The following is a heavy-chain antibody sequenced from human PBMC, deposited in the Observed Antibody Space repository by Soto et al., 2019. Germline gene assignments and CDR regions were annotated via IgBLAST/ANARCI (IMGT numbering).Heavy chain of an antibody. D-gene: IGHD3-16*01. V-gene: IGHV1-69*04. J-gene: IGHJ4*02. CDR3: ARGGTPIDY. Sequence: SVKVSCKASGFTLTSYPVHWVRQAPGQGLEWIGSIVALTDIPNYAQKFQARLTISADKSTSTAYMELSSLTSDDTAVYYCARGGTPIDYWGQGTLVSVSS. CDR1: GFTLTSYP. CDR2: IVALTDIP.